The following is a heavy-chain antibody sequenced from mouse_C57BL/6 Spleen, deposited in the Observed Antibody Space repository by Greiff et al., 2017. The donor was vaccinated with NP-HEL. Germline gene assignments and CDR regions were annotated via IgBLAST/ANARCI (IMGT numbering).Heavy chain of an antibody. CDR3: ERRWLLDWYFDV. V-gene: IGHV1-42*01. J-gene: IGHJ1*03. CDR1: GYSFTGYY. CDR2: INPSTGGT. Sequence: VQLQQSGPELVKPGASVKISCKASGYSFTGYYMNWVKQSPEKSLEWIGEINPSTGGTTYTQKFKAKATLTVDKSSSTAYMQLKSLTSEDSAVYYCERRWLLDWYFDVWGTGTTVTVSS. D-gene: IGHD2-3*01.